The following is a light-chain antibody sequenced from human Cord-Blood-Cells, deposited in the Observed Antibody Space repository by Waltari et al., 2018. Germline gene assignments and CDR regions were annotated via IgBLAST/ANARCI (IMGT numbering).Light chain of an antibody. CDR3: QSYDSSLSGSV. V-gene: IGLV1-40*01. CDR2: GNS. Sequence: QSVLTQPPSVSGAPGQRVTIPCTGSSSTIGAGYDVHWYQQLPGTAPKPLIYGNSNRPSGVPDRFSGSKSGTSASLAITGLQAEDEADYYCQSYDSSLSGSVFGGGTKLTVL. J-gene: IGLJ3*02. CDR1: SSTIGAGYD.